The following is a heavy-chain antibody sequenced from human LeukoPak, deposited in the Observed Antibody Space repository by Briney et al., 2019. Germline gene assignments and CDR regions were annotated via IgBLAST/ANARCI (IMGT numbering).Heavy chain of an antibody. Sequence: SGTLSLTCGVSGGSITNTNYWTWVRQPPGKGLEWIGEVNLQGSTNYNPSLMGRVAISVDTSENHISLQLTSVTAADTAVYYCARAGVTTRLNWFDPWGQGTLVTVSS. CDR1: GGSITNTNY. J-gene: IGHJ5*02. CDR2: VNLQGST. V-gene: IGHV4-4*02. D-gene: IGHD4-17*01. CDR3: ARAGVTTRLNWFDP.